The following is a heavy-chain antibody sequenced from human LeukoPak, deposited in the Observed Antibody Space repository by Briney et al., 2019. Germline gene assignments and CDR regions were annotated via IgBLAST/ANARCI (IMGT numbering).Heavy chain of an antibody. CDR3: ARDVSWGTSYFDY. D-gene: IGHD1-1*01. J-gene: IGHJ4*02. Sequence: GGSLRLSCIASGFTFDDHGMSWVRQAPGKGLEWVSNINWNGGSTGYVDSVKGRFTNSRDNGKNSLYLQMNSLRVEDTAFYYYARDVSWGTSYFDYWGQGILVTVSS. CDR2: INWNGGST. CDR1: GFTFDDHG. V-gene: IGHV3-20*04.